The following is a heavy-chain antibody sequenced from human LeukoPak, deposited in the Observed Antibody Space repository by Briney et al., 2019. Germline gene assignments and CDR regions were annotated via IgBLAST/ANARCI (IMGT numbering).Heavy chain of an antibody. CDR1: GFTFNNYS. D-gene: IGHD3-22*01. J-gene: IGHJ4*02. Sequence: GGSLRLSCAASGFTFNNYSMNWVRQAPGKGLEWVSSISSSSSYIYYADSVKGRFTISRDNAKNSLYLQMNSLRAEDTAVYYCARDNYYDSSGYLYYWGQGTLVTVSS. CDR3: ARDNYYDSSGYLYY. V-gene: IGHV3-21*04. CDR2: ISSSSSYI.